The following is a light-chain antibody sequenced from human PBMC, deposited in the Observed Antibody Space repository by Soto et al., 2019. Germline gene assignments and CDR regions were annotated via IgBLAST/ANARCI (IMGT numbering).Light chain of an antibody. CDR1: SSDVGSYNY. CDR3: TSYTSSTYV. V-gene: IGLV2-14*01. CDR2: EVS. J-gene: IGLJ1*01. Sequence: QSALTQPASVSGSPGQSITISCTGTSSDVGSYNYVSWYQQHPGKAPNLMIXEVSNRPSGVSXXXSGSKSGNTASLTISGXQAXDXXXYYCTSYTSSTYVFGTGTKLTVL.